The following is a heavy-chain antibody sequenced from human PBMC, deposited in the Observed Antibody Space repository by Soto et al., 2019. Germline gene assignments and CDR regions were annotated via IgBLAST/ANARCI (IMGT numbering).Heavy chain of an antibody. D-gene: IGHD3-10*01. CDR1: GDSVSSNSAA. J-gene: IGHJ6*04. Sequence: PSQTLSLTCAISGDSVSSNSAAWNWIRQSPSRGLEWLGRTYYRSKWYNDYAVSVKSRITINPDTSKNQFSLRLNSVTPEDTAVYYCARAKSPGGERTIFTMVRSKDYGMDVGGKGTTVTVSS. CDR2: TYYRSKWYN. CDR3: ARAKSPGGERTIFTMVRSKDYGMDV. V-gene: IGHV6-1*01.